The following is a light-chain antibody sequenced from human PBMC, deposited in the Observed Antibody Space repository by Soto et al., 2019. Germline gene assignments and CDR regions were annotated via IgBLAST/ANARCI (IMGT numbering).Light chain of an antibody. V-gene: IGKV3-15*01. CDR3: QEYNNWHPIT. CDR2: GAS. Sequence: IVMTQSPATLSVSPGERATLSCRASQSVSSNLAWYQQKPGQAPRLLIYGASTRATGIPARFSGSGSGTEFTLTISSLQSEDFAVYYCQEYNNWHPITFGGGTKVDI. J-gene: IGKJ4*01. CDR1: QSVSSN.